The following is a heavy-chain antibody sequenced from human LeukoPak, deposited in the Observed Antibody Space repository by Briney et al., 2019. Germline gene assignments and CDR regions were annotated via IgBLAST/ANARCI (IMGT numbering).Heavy chain of an antibody. V-gene: IGHV4-30-4*01. D-gene: IGHD1-1*01. CDR2: IYYSGST. J-gene: IGHJ5*02. CDR3: ARKRLEPTENNWFDP. CDR1: GGSISSGDYY. Sequence: SETLSLTYTVSGGSISSGDYYWSWIRQPPGKGLEWIGYIYYSGSTYYNPSLKSRVTISVDTSKNQFSLKLSSVTAADTAVYYCARKRLEPTENNWFDPWGQGTLVTVSS.